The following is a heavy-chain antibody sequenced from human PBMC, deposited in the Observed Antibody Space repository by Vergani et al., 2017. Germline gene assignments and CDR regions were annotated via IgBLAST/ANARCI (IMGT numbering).Heavy chain of an antibody. J-gene: IGHJ4*02. CDR2: ISSSSSYI. CDR1: GFTFSSYS. D-gene: IGHD2-21*02. CDR3: ARGPESTYCGGDCYSLFDY. V-gene: IGHV3-21*01. Sequence: EVQLVESGGGLVKPGGSLRLSCAASGFTFSSYSMNWVRQAPGKGLEWVSSISSSSSYIYYADSVKGRFTISRDNAKNSLYLQMNSLRAEDTAVYYCARGPESTYCGGDCYSLFDYWGQGTLVTVSS.